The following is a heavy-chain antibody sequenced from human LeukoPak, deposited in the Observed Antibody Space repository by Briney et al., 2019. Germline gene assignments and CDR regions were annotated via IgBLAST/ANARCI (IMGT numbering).Heavy chain of an antibody. J-gene: IGHJ4*02. CDR3: AKDLLSTGLLFDY. CDR2: ISGSDGST. V-gene: IGHV3-23*01. CDR1: GFTVSSNY. Sequence: GGSLRLSCAASGFTVSSNYMSWVRQAPGKGLEWVSAISGSDGSTNYADSVKGRFTISRDNSKNTLYLQMNSLRAEDTAVYYCAKDLLSTGLLFDYWGQGTLVTVSS. D-gene: IGHD3-9*01.